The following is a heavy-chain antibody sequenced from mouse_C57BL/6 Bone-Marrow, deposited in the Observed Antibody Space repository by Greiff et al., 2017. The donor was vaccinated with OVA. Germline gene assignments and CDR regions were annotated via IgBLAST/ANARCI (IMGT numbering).Heavy chain of an antibody. Sequence: EVQGVESGGDLVKPGGSLKLSCAASGFTFSSYGMSWVRQTPDKRLEWVANISSGGSYTYYPDSVKGRFTISRDTPKNTLYLQLSSLKSDDTAIDYGARLYSNYVGWFAYWGQGTLVTVSA. CDR3: ARLYSNYVGWFAY. V-gene: IGHV5-6*01. J-gene: IGHJ3*01. CDR2: ISSGGSYT. CDR1: GFTFSSYG. D-gene: IGHD2-5*01.